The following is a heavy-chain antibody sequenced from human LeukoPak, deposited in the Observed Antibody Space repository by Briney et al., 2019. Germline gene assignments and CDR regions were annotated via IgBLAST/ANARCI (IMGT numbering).Heavy chain of an antibody. CDR2: IYYSGTT. CDR1: GFSISSGVYY. Sequence: PSETLSLTCSVSGFSISSGVYYWSWIRQHPGQGLEWIGYIYYSGTTYYNPSLKSRVTMSVDTSKNQFSLKLSSVTAADTAVYFCARVKTGSYRYYYHPMDVWGQGTTVTVSS. J-gene: IGHJ6*02. D-gene: IGHD1-1*01. CDR3: ARVKTGSYRYYYHPMDV. V-gene: IGHV4-31*03.